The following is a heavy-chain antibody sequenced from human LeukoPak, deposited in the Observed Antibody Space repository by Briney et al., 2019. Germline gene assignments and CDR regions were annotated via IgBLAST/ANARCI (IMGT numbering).Heavy chain of an antibody. CDR2: ISATSDTT. CDR3: ARAPSLTVTNYFDY. V-gene: IGHV3-48*01. D-gene: IGHD4-17*01. J-gene: IGHJ4*02. Sequence: PGGSLRLSCAASGFTFSSLSMNWARQAPGKGLEWLSYISATSDTTYYADSVQGRFTTSRDNGKKFLFLQMNSLRVEDTAVYYCARAPSLTVTNYFDYWGQGTLLTVSS. CDR1: GFTFSSLS.